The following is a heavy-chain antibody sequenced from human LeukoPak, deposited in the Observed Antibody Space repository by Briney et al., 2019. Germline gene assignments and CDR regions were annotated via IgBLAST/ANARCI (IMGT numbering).Heavy chain of an antibody. CDR2: INHSGST. J-gene: IGHJ5*02. CDR1: GGSFSGYY. D-gene: IGHD2-2*01. V-gene: IGHV4-34*01. Sequence: PSETLSLTCAVYGGSFSGYYWSWIRQPPGKGLEWIGEINHSGSTNYNPSLKSRVTISVDTSKNQFSLKLSSVTAADTAVDYCARGRIVVVPAAIRGGWFDPWGQGTLVTVSS. CDR3: ARGRIVVVPAAIRGGWFDP.